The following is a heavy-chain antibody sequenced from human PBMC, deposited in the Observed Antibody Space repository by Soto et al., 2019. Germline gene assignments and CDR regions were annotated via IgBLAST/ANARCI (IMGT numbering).Heavy chain of an antibody. Sequence: ASVKVSCKASGYTFTSYCISWVRQAPGQGLEWMGWISAYNGNTNYAQKLQGRVTMTTDTSTSTAYMELRSLRSDDTAVYYCARVPYYDILTGYFGRFDYWGQGTLVTVSS. V-gene: IGHV1-18*01. J-gene: IGHJ4*02. CDR1: GYTFTSYC. CDR3: ARVPYYDILTGYFGRFDY. CDR2: ISAYNGNT. D-gene: IGHD3-9*01.